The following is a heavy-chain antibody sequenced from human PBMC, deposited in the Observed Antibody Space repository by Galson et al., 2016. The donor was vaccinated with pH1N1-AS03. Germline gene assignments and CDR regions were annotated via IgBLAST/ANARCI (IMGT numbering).Heavy chain of an antibody. J-gene: IGHJ4*02. Sequence: SLRLSCAGSGFTFSGYWMSWVRQAPGKGLEWVANINQDGSVKYYVDSAKGRFTISRDNAKNSLYLQMNSLRAEDTAMYYGTRNQEWCPGTLVTVSS. CDR2: INQDGSVK. CDR1: GFTFSGYW. V-gene: IGHV3-7*03. CDR3: TRNQE.